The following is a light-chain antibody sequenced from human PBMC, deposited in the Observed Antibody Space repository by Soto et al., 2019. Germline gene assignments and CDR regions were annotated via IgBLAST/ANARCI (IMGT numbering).Light chain of an antibody. CDR1: QSISSW. Sequence: DIQMTQSPSTLSASVGDRVTITCRASQSISSWLAWYQQKPGKAPKLLIYDASSLESGVPSRFSGSGSGTEFTLTISSLQPEDFVTNYCLQDYNYPRTFGQWTKVDI. CDR3: LQDYNYPRT. J-gene: IGKJ1*01. CDR2: DAS. V-gene: IGKV1-5*01.